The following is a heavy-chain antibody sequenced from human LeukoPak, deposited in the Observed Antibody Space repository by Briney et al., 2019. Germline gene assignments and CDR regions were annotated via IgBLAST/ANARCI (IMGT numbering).Heavy chain of an antibody. CDR3: ARDSYYYDSSGGY. D-gene: IGHD3-22*01. J-gene: IGHJ4*02. CDR1: GFTFSSYA. V-gene: IGHV3-23*01. Sequence: GSLRLSCAASGFTFSSYAMSWVRQAPGKGLEWVSAISGSGGSTYYADSVKGRFTISRDNSKNTLYLQMNSLRAEDTAVYYSARDSYYYDSSGGYWGQGTLVTVSS. CDR2: ISGSGGST.